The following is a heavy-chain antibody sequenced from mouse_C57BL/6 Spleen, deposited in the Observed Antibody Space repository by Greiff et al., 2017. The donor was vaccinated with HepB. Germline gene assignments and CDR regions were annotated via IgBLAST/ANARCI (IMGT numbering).Heavy chain of an antibody. CDR2: FHPYNDDT. D-gene: IGHD2-4*01. J-gene: IGHJ3*01. CDR1: GYTFTTYP. Sequence: VQLQQSGAELVKPGASVKMSCKASGYTFTTYPIEWMKQNHGKSLEWIGNFHPYNDDTKYNEKFKGKATLTVEKSSSTVYLELSRLTSEDSAVYYCARRGYYDYDGFADWGQGTLVTVSA. V-gene: IGHV1-47*01. CDR3: ARRGYYDYDGFAD.